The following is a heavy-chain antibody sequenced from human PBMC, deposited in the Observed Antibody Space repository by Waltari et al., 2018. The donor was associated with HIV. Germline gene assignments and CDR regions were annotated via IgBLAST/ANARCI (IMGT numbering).Heavy chain of an antibody. J-gene: IGHJ6*02. CDR2: IYNGGGT. Sequence: VQVVESGGGLVLPGGSLRLSCEGSGFNIIGTYMSWVRQPPGKGLEWVAMIYNGGGTKYTDAVKGRFIISGDNSKNTILLQMNRLRIEDTAVYYCASLPRAPDTGFGMDVWGQGTTVTVSS. V-gene: IGHV3-66*01. CDR3: ASLPRAPDTGFGMDV. D-gene: IGHD5-18*01. CDR1: GFNIIGTY.